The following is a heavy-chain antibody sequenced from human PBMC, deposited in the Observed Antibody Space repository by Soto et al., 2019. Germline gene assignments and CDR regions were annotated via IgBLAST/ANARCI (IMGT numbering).Heavy chain of an antibody. CDR1: GDTFSGHY. D-gene: IGHD2-15*01. CDR3: VRVGSVAAAPFDT. V-gene: IGHV1-2*02. Sequence: GASVKVSCKASGDTFSGHYIHWVRQAPGQGLEWMGWININTGGTNYAQKIQRRVTLTRDTSISTAFLELSSLTSDDTAVYFRVRVGSVAAAPFDTWGQGTLVTVSS. J-gene: IGHJ4*02. CDR2: ININTGGT.